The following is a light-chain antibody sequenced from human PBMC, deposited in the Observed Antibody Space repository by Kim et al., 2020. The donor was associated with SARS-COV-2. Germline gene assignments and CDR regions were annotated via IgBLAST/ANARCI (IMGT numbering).Light chain of an antibody. CDR2: GAA. J-gene: IGKJ2*01. CDR3: QQYDSSPHT. CDR1: QSCSHRQ. V-gene: IGKV3-20*01. Sequence: LSPGERATPSCMASQSCSHRQIAWYQQKTGQAPTLLVYGAAARAAGIPDRFSGSGSGTDFTLTISRLEPEDFAVYYCQQYDSSPHTFGQGSKLEI.